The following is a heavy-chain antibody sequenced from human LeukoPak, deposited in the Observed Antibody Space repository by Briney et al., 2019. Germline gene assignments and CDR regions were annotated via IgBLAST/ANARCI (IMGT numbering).Heavy chain of an antibody. Sequence: GRSLRLSCAASGFTFSSYAMHWVRQAPGKGLEWVSVIYSGGSTYYSDSVKGRFTISTDNSKNTLYLQMNSLRAEDTAVYYCARGGERLAATRYWGQGTLVTVSS. V-gene: IGHV3-66*01. CDR3: ARGGERLAATRY. CDR2: IYSGGST. CDR1: GFTFSSYA. J-gene: IGHJ4*02. D-gene: IGHD6-13*01.